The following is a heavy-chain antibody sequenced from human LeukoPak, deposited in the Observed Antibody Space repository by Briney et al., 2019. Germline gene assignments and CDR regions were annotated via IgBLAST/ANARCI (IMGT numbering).Heavy chain of an antibody. CDR2: IKQDGSEK. D-gene: IGHD3-22*01. CDR1: GFTFSSYW. Sequence: GGSLRLSCAASGFTFSSYWMSWVRQAPGKGLEWVANIKQDGSEKYYVDSVKGRFTISRDNAKNSLYLQMNSLRAEDTAVYYCTTDVTIITMKPFYWGQGTLVTVSS. V-gene: IGHV3-7*01. CDR3: TTDVTIITMKPFY. J-gene: IGHJ4*02.